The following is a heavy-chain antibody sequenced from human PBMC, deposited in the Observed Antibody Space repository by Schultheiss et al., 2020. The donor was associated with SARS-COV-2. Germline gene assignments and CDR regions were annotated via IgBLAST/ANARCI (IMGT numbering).Heavy chain of an antibody. D-gene: IGHD3-22*01. CDR3: ARDTYYFDGVHYFDY. CDR1: GFTFSDYG. J-gene: IGHJ4*02. Sequence: GGSLRLSCAASGFTFSDYGMHWVRQAPGKGLEWVAAMWYDGSNKYLADSVKGRFTISRDNSKNMLYLQMNALRADDTAVYYCARDTYYFDGVHYFDYWGQGTLVTVSS. CDR2: MWYDGSNK. V-gene: IGHV3-33*01.